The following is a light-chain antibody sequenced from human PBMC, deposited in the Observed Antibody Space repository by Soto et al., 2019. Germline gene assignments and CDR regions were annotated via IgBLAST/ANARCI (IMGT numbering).Light chain of an antibody. CDR3: TSYTSSITYV. CDR2: DVT. J-gene: IGLJ1*01. Sequence: QSALTQPASVSGSPGQSITISCTGTSSDVGGYNFVSWYQHHPGKAPKLIIYDVTNRPSGISNRFSGSKSGNTASLTISGLQAEDEADYYCTSYTSSITYVFGTGTKPPS. V-gene: IGLV2-14*03. CDR1: SSDVGGYNF.